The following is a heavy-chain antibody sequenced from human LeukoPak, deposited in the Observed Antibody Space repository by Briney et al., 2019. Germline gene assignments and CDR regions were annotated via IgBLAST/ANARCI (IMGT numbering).Heavy chain of an antibody. D-gene: IGHD6-13*01. J-gene: IGHJ4*02. V-gene: IGHV3-30*02. Sequence: GGSLRLSCAASGFTFSSYGMHWVRQAPGKGLEWVAFIRYDGSNKYYADSVKGRFTISRDNSKNTLYLQMNSLRAEDTAVYYCARDSGSSSWYPSHDLDYWGEGTLVTVSS. CDR3: ARDSGSSSWYPSHDLDY. CDR1: GFTFSSYG. CDR2: IRYDGSNK.